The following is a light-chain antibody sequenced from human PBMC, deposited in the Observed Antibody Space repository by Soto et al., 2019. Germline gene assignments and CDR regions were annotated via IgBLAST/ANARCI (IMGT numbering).Light chain of an antibody. CDR1: RSSIGSKT. CDR3: ATWDDSLNGL. CDR2: RNN. Sequence: QSVLTQPPSASGTPGQRVTISCSGSRSSIGSKTVNWYQQLPGTAPKLLIFRNNQRPSGVPDRFSGSKSGTSASLAISGLQSEDEADYYCATWDDSLNGLFGGGTKLTVL. J-gene: IGLJ2*01. V-gene: IGLV1-44*01.